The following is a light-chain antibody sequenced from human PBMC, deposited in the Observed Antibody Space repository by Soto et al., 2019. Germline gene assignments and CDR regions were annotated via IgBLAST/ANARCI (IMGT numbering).Light chain of an antibody. CDR3: QQYNNWPLT. CDR1: QSVSTN. CDR2: DAS. V-gene: IGKV3-15*01. Sequence: EIVMTQSPATLSVSPGERATLSCRATQSVSTNVGWYQQKQGQAPRLLMHDASTRAAGIPARFSGSGSGTEFTLTISSLQSEDFAVYYCQQYNNWPLTFGGGTKVGIK. J-gene: IGKJ4*01.